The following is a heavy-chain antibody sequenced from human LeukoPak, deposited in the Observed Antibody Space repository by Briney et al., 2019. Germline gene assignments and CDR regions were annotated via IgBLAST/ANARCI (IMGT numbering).Heavy chain of an antibody. CDR2: ISAYNGNT. V-gene: IGHV1-18*01. CDR1: GYPFDNFG. J-gene: IGHJ4*01. CDR3: ARDRVGGDLTGVSLY. D-gene: IGHD4-17*01. Sequence: ASVKVSFKASGYPFDNFGLTWVRQAPGQGLEWMGWISAYNGNTHYAQKFRGRLTLTTETSTSTAYLGLRSLKSDDTAVYYCARDRVGGDLTGVSLYWGQGTLVTVSS.